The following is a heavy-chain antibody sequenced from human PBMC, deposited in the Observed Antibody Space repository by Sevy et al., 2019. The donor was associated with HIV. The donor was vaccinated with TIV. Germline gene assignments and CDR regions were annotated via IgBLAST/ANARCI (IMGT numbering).Heavy chain of an antibody. Sequence: GGSLRLSCAASGFTFSSYWMSWVRQAPGKGLEWVANIKQDGSEKYYVDSVKGRFTISRDNAKNSLYLQMNSPRAEDTAVYYCARDSDARFYYYYGMDVWGQGTTVTVSS. CDR2: IKQDGSEK. V-gene: IGHV3-7*01. CDR1: GFTFSSYW. CDR3: ARDSDARFYYYYGMDV. J-gene: IGHJ6*02. D-gene: IGHD3-3*01.